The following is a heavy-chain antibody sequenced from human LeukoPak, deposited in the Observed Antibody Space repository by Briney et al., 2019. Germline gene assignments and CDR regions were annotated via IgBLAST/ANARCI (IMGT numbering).Heavy chain of an antibody. CDR1: GYTFTSYD. CDR2: MNPNSGNT. D-gene: IGHD1-26*01. V-gene: IGHV1-8*02. CDR3: ARARYGGSYNWFDP. Sequence: ASVKVSCKASGYTFTSYDINWVRQATGQGLEWMGWMNPNSGNTGYAQKFQGRVTMTRDTSISTAYMELSRLRSDDTAVYYCARARYGGSYNWFDPWGQGTLVTVSS. J-gene: IGHJ5*02.